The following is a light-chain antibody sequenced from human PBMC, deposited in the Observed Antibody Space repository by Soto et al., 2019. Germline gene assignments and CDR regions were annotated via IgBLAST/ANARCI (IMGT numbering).Light chain of an antibody. CDR1: SSDVGGYNY. V-gene: IGLV2-14*01. J-gene: IGLJ2*01. CDR3: SSYTSSSTVV. CDR2: DVS. Sequence: QSALTQPASVSGSPGQSITISCTGTSSDVGGYNYVSWYQQHPGKAPKLMIYDVSNRPSGVSNRCSGSKSGNTASLTISGLQAEDEADYYCSSYTSSSTVVFCGGTKLTVL.